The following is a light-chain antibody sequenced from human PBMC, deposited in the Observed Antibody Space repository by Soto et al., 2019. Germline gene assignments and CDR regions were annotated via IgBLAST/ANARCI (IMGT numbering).Light chain of an antibody. J-gene: IGKJ1*01. Sequence: DIQLTQTPSTLSASVGDEVTITCRASQTISSWLAWYQQKPGKAPKLLIYTASTLKSGVPSRFSGSGSGTEFTLTISSLQPDDFATYYCQHYNSYSEAFGQGTKVDIK. V-gene: IGKV1-5*03. CDR2: TAS. CDR1: QTISSW. CDR3: QHYNSYSEA.